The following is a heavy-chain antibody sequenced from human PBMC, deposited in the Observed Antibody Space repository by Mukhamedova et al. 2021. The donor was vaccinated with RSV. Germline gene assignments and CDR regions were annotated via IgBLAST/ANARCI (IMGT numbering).Heavy chain of an antibody. Sequence: HWVRQAPGQGLEWMGIINPSGGSTSYAQKFQGRVTMTRDTSTSTVYMELSSLRSEDTAVYYCARDQLDIVGVPAASYYYYMDVWG. D-gene: IGHD2-2*03. CDR3: ARDQLDIVGVPAASYYYYMDV. CDR2: INPSGGST. V-gene: IGHV1-46*01. J-gene: IGHJ6*03.